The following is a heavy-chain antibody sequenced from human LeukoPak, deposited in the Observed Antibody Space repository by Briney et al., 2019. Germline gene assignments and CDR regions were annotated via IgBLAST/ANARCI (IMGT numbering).Heavy chain of an antibody. V-gene: IGHV3-23*01. CDR3: ATDRSLSWFDY. J-gene: IGHJ4*02. Sequence: GGSLRLSCAASGFTFSSYAMSWVRRAPGKGLEWVSAISSNGGGTFYADSVKGRFTISRDNSKNTLYLQMNSLRAEDTAVYYCATDRSLSWFDYWGQGTLVTVSS. CDR2: ISSNGGGT. D-gene: IGHD6-13*01. CDR1: GFTFSSYA.